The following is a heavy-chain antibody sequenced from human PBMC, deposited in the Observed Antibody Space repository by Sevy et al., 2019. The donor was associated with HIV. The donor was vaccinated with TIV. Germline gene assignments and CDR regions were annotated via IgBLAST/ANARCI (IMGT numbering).Heavy chain of an antibody. CDR2: ISSSSSYI. CDR1: GFTFSSYS. J-gene: IGHJ4*02. V-gene: IGHV3-21*04. Sequence: GGSLRLSCAASGFTFSSYSMNWVRQAPGKGLEWVSSISSSSSYIYYADSVKGRFTISRDNAKNSLYLKMNSLRAEDTAVYYCARDIYDILTGYEAYFDYWGQGTLVTVSS. D-gene: IGHD3-9*01. CDR3: ARDIYDILTGYEAYFDY.